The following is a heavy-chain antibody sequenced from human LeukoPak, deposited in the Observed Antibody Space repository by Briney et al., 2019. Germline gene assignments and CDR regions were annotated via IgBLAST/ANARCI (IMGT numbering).Heavy chain of an antibody. V-gene: IGHV3-48*01. CDR3: ARKLGARDYMDV. Sequence: PGGSLRLSCAASGFTFSDYSMNWVRQAPGKGLEWISYIGIDSGNTNYADSVKGRFTISRDNSKNTLYLQMGSPRAEDMAVYFCARKLGARDYMDVRGKGTTVTVSS. J-gene: IGHJ6*03. D-gene: IGHD4-23*01. CDR2: IGIDSGNT. CDR1: GFTFSDYS.